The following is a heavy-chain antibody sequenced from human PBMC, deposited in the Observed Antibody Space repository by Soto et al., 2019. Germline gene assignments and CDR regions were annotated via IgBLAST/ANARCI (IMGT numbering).Heavy chain of an antibody. J-gene: IGHJ6*02. CDR3: ARVGYYYDSSGYYSRYYYYGMDV. V-gene: IGHV4-34*01. CDR1: GGSFSGYY. D-gene: IGHD3-22*01. Sequence: QVQLQQWGAGLLKPSETLSLTCAVYGGSFSGYYWSWIRQPPGKGLEWIGEINHSGSTNYNPSLKSRVTISVDTSKNQFSLQLRSVTAADTAVYYCARVGYYYDSSGYYSRYYYYGMDVWGQGTTVTVSS. CDR2: INHSGST.